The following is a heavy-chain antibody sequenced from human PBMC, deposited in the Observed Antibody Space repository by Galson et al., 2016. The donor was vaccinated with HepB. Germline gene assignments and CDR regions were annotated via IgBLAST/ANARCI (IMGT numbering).Heavy chain of an antibody. Sequence: SLRLSCAASGFTVSNNYMSWVRQPPGKGLEWVSLIYSGGGTLYADSVKGRFTISRDNSNNTLYLQMNSLRADDTAVYYCARVEGCWRGGDFYFDWWGQGTLVTVSP. V-gene: IGHV3-53*01. J-gene: IGHJ4*02. D-gene: IGHD2-21*02. CDR1: GFTVSNNY. CDR3: ARVEGCWRGGDFYFDW. CDR2: IYSGGGT.